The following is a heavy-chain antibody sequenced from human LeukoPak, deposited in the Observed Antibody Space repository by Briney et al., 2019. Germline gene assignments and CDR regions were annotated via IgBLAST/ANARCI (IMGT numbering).Heavy chain of an antibody. D-gene: IGHD4-23*01. CDR1: GYTFTSYY. J-gene: IGHJ3*02. V-gene: IGHV1-46*01. Sequence: ASVKVSCKASGYTFTSYYMHWVRQAPGQGLEWMGLINPSGGSTSYAQKFQGRVTMTRDTSTSTVYMELSSLRSEDTAVYYCARHNRDYGGNSYAFDIWGQGTMVTVSS. CDR3: ARHNRDYGGNSYAFDI. CDR2: INPSGGST.